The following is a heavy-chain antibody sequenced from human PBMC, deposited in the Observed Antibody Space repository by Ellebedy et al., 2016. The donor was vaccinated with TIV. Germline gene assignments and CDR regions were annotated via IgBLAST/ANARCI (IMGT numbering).Heavy chain of an antibody. CDR3: ARGSYDSSGYYPKYYYYYYGMDV. D-gene: IGHD3-22*01. CDR1: GGSFSGYY. Sequence: GSLRLXCAVYGGSFSGYYWSWIRQPPGKGLEWIGEINHSGSTNYNPSLKSRVTISVDTSKNQFSLKLSSVTAADTAVYYCARGSYDSSGYYPKYYYYYYGMDVWGQGTTVTVSS. J-gene: IGHJ6*02. CDR2: INHSGST. V-gene: IGHV4-34*01.